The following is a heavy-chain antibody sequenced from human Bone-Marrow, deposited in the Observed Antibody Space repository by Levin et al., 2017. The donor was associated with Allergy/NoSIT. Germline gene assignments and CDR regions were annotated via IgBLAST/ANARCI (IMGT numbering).Heavy chain of an antibody. Sequence: SETLSLTCAVYGGSFSGYYWSWIRQPPGKGLEWIGEINHSGSTNYNPSLKSRVTISVDTSKNQFSLKLSSVTAADTAVYYCARHTWLLPYYFDYWGQGTLVTVSS. CDR1: GGSFSGYY. CDR2: INHSGST. V-gene: IGHV4-34*01. D-gene: IGHD3-22*01. CDR3: ARHTWLLPYYFDY. J-gene: IGHJ4*02.